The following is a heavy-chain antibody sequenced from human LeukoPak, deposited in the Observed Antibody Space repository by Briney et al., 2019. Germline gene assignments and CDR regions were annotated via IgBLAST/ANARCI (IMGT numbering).Heavy chain of an antibody. V-gene: IGHV1-69*05. D-gene: IGHD5-24*01. Sequence: SVKVSCKASGGTFSSYAISWVRQAPGQGLEWMGGIIPIFGTANYAQKFQGRVTITTDESTSTAYMELSSLRSEDAAVYYCARGVVEMATIENYYFDYWGQGTLVTVSS. J-gene: IGHJ4*02. CDR1: GGTFSSYA. CDR3: ARGVVEMATIENYYFDY. CDR2: IIPIFGTA.